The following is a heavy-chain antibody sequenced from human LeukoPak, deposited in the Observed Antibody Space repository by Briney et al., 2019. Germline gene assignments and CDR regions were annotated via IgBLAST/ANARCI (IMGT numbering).Heavy chain of an antibody. Sequence: GGSLRLSCAASGFTFSSYWMSWVRQAPGKGLEWVANMKEDGGKKYYVDSVEGRFTISRDNAKNSVYLQMNSLRDEDTAVYYCARTGRLFDYWGQGTLVTVSS. J-gene: IGHJ4*02. CDR2: MKEDGGKK. CDR3: ARTGRLFDY. D-gene: IGHD6-25*01. V-gene: IGHV3-7*05. CDR1: GFTFSSYW.